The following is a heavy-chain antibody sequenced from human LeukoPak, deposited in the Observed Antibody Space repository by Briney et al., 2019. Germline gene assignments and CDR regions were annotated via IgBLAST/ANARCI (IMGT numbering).Heavy chain of an antibody. CDR2: IRYDGSNK. Sequence: PGGSLRLSCAASGFTFSSYGMHWVRQAPGKGLEWAAFIRYDGSNKYYADSVKGRFTISRDNSKNALYLQMNSLRAEDTAVYYCAKPYSGSYAFFFDYWGQGTLVTVSS. J-gene: IGHJ4*02. V-gene: IGHV3-30*02. D-gene: IGHD1-26*01. CDR3: AKPYSGSYAFFFDY. CDR1: GFTFSSYG.